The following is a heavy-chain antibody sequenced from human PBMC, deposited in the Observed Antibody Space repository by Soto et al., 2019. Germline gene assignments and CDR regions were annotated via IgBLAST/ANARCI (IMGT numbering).Heavy chain of an antibody. CDR1: GYTFTSYA. CDR2: INAGNGNT. Sequence: ASVKVSCKASGYTFTSYAMHWVRQAPGQRLEWMGWINAGNGNTKYSQKFQGRVTITWDTSASTAYMELSSLRSGDTAVYYCARTRSGYSYGLWGQGTLVTVSS. V-gene: IGHV1-3*01. D-gene: IGHD5-18*01. J-gene: IGHJ4*02. CDR3: ARTRSGYSYGL.